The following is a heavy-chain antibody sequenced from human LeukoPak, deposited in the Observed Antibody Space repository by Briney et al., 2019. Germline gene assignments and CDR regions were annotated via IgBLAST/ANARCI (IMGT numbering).Heavy chain of an antibody. CDR2: ISWNSGSI. Sequence: GRSLRLSCAASGFTFDDYAMHWVRQAPGKGLEWVSGISWNSGSIGYADSVKGRFTISRDNAKNSLYLQMNSLRAEDTALYYCAKDICSGGSCFNFDYWGQGTLVTASS. J-gene: IGHJ4*02. D-gene: IGHD2-15*01. CDR3: AKDICSGGSCFNFDY. V-gene: IGHV3-9*01. CDR1: GFTFDDYA.